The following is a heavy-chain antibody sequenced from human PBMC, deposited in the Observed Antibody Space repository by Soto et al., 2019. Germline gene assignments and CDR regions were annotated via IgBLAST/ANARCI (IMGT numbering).Heavy chain of an antibody. CDR2: ISSSGSTI. D-gene: IGHD6-25*01. CDR3: ARKRVGMDV. J-gene: IGHJ6*02. Sequence: PGGSLRLSCAASGFTFISYEMNWVLQAPGKGLEWVSYISSSGSTIYYADSVKGRFTISRDNAKNSLYLQMNSLRAEDTAVYYCARKRVGMDVWGQGTTVTVSS. V-gene: IGHV3-48*03. CDR1: GFTFISYE.